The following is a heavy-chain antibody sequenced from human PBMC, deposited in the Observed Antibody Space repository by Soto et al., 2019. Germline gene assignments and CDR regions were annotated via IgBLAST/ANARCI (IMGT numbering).Heavy chain of an antibody. D-gene: IGHD3-10*01. CDR1: GASVSSPTYF. CDR3: ARDGYDGSGSPYPAY. J-gene: IGHJ4*02. CDR2: IYYLGST. Sequence: PSETLSLTCTVSGASVSSPTYFWSWIRQSPGKGLEWIGYIYYLGSTDYNPSLKSRVTISVDTSKRQFSLRLTSVTAADTAVYYCARDGYDGSGSPYPAYWGPGTQVTVSS. V-gene: IGHV4-61*01.